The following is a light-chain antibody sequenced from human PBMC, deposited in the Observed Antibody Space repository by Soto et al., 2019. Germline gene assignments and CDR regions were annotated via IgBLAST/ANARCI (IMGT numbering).Light chain of an antibody. CDR3: QLYGPSPPTIT. CDR1: QRVSSDF. CDR2: GAS. V-gene: IGKV3-20*01. Sequence: EIVLTQSPGTLSLSPGERATLSCRASQRVSSDFFAWYQQKPGQAPRLLIFGASNRAPGIPDRFRGSGSGTDFTLPISRLEPEDFAVYYCQLYGPSPPTITFGQGTRLDIK. J-gene: IGKJ5*01.